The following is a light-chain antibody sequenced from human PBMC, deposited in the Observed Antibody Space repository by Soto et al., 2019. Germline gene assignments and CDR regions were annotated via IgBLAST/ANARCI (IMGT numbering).Light chain of an antibody. CDR1: NIGSKS. V-gene: IGLV3-21*02. Sequence: SYELTQPPSVSGATGQPARITCGGTNIGSKSVHWYQQKPGQAPVLVVYDDSDRPSGIPERFSGSNSGNTATLTISRVEAGDEADYYCQVWDSSSDHVVFGGGTKLTVL. CDR2: DDS. CDR3: QVWDSSSDHVV. J-gene: IGLJ2*01.